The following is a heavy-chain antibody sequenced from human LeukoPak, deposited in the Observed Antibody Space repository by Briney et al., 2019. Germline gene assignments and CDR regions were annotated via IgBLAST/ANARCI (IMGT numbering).Heavy chain of an antibody. CDR3: ARSFGGPYYYGMDV. J-gene: IGHJ6*01. V-gene: IGHV1-18*01. CDR1: GYTFTSYG. Sequence: GASVKVSCKASGYTFTSYGISWVRQAPGQGLEWMGWISAYNGNTNYAQKLQGRVTMTTDTSTSTAYMELRSLRSDDTAVYYCARSFGGPYYYGMDVWGKGPRSPSPQ. CDR2: ISAYNGNT. D-gene: IGHD2-15*01.